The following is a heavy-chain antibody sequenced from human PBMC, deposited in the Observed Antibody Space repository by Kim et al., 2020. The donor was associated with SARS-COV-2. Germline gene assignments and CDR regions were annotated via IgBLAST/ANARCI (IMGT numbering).Heavy chain of an antibody. CDR1: GFTFSSYW. V-gene: IGHV3-74*01. Sequence: GGSLRLSCAASGFTFSSYWMHWVRQAPGKGLVWVSRINSDGGSASYADSVKGRFTISRDNAKNTQSLQLNSQRAQDTAADYCSRSRWRRWGMDVWGQGST. CDR2: INSDGGSA. CDR3: SRSRWRRWGMDV. D-gene: IGHD2-2*01. J-gene: IGHJ6*02.